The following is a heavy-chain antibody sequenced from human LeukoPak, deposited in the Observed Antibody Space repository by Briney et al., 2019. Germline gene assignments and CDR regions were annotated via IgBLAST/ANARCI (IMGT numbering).Heavy chain of an antibody. Sequence: GGSLRLSCAGSGLTFSGYWMHWVRQAPGKGLVWVSRINSDGSNTNYADSVKGRFTISRDNAKNTLYLQMNSLRADDTAVYYCTRTYYYESSGYCGYWGQGTLVTVST. CDR3: TRTYYYESSGYCGY. CDR2: INSDGSNT. J-gene: IGHJ4*02. V-gene: IGHV3-74*01. CDR1: GLTFSGYW. D-gene: IGHD3-22*01.